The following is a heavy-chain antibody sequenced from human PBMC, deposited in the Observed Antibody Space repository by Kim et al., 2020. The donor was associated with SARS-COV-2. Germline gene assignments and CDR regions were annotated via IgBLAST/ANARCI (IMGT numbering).Heavy chain of an antibody. Sequence: GGSLRLSCAASGFSFSRFGMHWVRQAPGKGLDWVAIIWNDENNKYYADSVKGRFTISRDNSKNTLYLQMSRLRAEDTALYYCARDDNNYGSGMYHYAMDVWGQGTTVTVSS. CDR1: GFSFSRFG. V-gene: IGHV3-33*01. J-gene: IGHJ6*02. D-gene: IGHD3-10*01. CDR2: IWNDENNK. CDR3: ARDDNNYGSGMYHYAMDV.